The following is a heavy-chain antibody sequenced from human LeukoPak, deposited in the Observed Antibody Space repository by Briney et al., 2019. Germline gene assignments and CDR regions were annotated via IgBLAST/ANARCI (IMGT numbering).Heavy chain of an antibody. V-gene: IGHV3-23*01. D-gene: IGHD2-2*01. CDR2: ISGSGGST. J-gene: IGHJ4*02. Sequence: GGSLRLSCAASGFTFSSYGMSWVRQAPGKGLEWVSAISGSGGSTYYADSVKGRFTISRDNSKNTLYLQMNSLRAEDTAVYYCAKDSVRCSSTSCYYYWGQGTLVTVSS. CDR3: AKDSVRCSSTSCYYY. CDR1: GFTFSSYG.